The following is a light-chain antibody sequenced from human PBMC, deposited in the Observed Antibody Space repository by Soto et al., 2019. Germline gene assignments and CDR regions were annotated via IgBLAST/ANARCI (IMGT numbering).Light chain of an antibody. CDR1: SSNIGAASD. Sequence: QSVLTQPPSVSGAPGQRVTIYCTGSSSNIGAASDVHWYQQLPGTAPKLLIYGNNNRPSGVPDRFSASKSGTSASLAITGLQAEDEADYYCQSYDSSLSAHVVFGGGTQLTVL. CDR3: QSYDSSLSAHVV. J-gene: IGLJ2*01. V-gene: IGLV1-40*01. CDR2: GNN.